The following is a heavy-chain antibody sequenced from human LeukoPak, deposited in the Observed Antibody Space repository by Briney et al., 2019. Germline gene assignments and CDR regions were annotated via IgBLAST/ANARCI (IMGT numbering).Heavy chain of an antibody. D-gene: IGHD1-1*01. CDR1: GGSISSRSDY. Sequence: SETLSLTCTVSGGSISSRSDYWGWIRQAPGKGLEWIGSMYYHENTYYNSSLKSRVTISVDTSKNQFSLKLNSVTAADTAVYFCARRAYSAAYWKHFDYWGQGTLVTVSS. J-gene: IGHJ4*02. V-gene: IGHV4-39*01. CDR2: MYYHENT. CDR3: ARRAYSAAYWKHFDY.